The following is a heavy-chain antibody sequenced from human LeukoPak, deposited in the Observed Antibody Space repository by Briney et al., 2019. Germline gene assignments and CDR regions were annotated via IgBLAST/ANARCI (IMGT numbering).Heavy chain of an antibody. Sequence: GASVKVSCKASGFTFNDYGIRWVRQAPGQGLAWMGWINSYNGNTNYAQNVQGRVTMTIDTSTSIAYMELRSLRSDDTAVYYCARDLKGYCVGSSCYKRGYYNYGIDVWGQGTTVTVSS. CDR1: GFTFNDYG. J-gene: IGHJ6*02. CDR3: ARDLKGYCVGSSCYKRGYYNYGIDV. CDR2: INSYNGNT. V-gene: IGHV1-18*01. D-gene: IGHD2-2*02.